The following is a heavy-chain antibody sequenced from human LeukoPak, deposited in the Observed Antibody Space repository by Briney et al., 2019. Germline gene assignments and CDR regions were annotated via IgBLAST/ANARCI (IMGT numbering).Heavy chain of an antibody. CDR1: GFTFSIYW. Sequence: GGSLRLSCAASGFTFSIYWMSWVRQAPGKGLEWVANTNHDGSEEYYVDSVKGRFTISRDNAKNSLYLQLNSLRAEDTAVYYCARYFSGGSCYTHWGQGSLVTVSS. V-gene: IGHV3-7*01. J-gene: IGHJ4*02. CDR2: TNHDGSEE. CDR3: ARYFSGGSCYTH. D-gene: IGHD2-15*01.